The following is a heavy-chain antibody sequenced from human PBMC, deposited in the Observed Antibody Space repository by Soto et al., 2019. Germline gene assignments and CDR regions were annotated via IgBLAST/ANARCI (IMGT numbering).Heavy chain of an antibody. CDR1: GFSFSRVS. J-gene: IGHJ4*02. V-gene: IGHV3-21*01. CDR3: ARVAY. Sequence: GGSLRLSCEASGFSFSRVSMNWVRQDPGKGPEWVASISSGSSDTWYADSVKGRFIISRDNAQNSLFLQMNTLRPEDTAMYYCARVAYWGPGTQFTVSS. CDR2: ISSGSSDT.